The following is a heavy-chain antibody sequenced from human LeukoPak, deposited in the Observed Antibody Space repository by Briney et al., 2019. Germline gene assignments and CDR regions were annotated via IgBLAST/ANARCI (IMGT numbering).Heavy chain of an antibody. CDR2: IYYSGST. CDR3: ARAYCSSTSCYTYNWFDP. V-gene: IGHV4-39*01. Sequence: SSETLSLTCTVSGGSISSSSYYWGWIRQPPGKGLEWIGSIYYSGSTYYNPSLKSRVTISVDTSKNQFSLKLSSVTAADTAVYYCARAYCSSTSCYTYNWFDPWGQGTLVTVSS. J-gene: IGHJ5*02. D-gene: IGHD2-2*02. CDR1: GGSISSSSYY.